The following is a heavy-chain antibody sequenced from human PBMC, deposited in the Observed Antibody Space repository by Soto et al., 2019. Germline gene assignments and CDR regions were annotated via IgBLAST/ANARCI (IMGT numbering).Heavy chain of an antibody. CDR2: IDPSDSYI. J-gene: IGHJ6*02. Sequence: GESLKISCKGSGSSFTKYWISWVRQMPGKGLEWMGRIDPSDSYINYSPSFQGHVTISADKSINTAYLQWSSLRASDTAIYYCARHYICRGGDCYYYGMDVWGQGTTVTVSS. D-gene: IGHD3-16*01. CDR1: GSSFTKYW. V-gene: IGHV5-10-1*01. CDR3: ARHYICRGGDCYYYGMDV.